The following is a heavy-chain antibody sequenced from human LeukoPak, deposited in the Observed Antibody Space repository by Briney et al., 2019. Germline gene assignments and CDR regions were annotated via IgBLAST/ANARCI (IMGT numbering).Heavy chain of an antibody. Sequence: GGSLRLSCEASGLTFKNYWMHWVRQAPGKGLVWVSHIENNGRSTNYADSVKGRFTISRDNTRNTLSLEMNNLRAEDTAVYYCAREKVVASQYYYYGMDVWGQGTTVTVSS. CDR2: IENNGRST. D-gene: IGHD2-15*01. V-gene: IGHV3-74*01. CDR1: GLTFKNYW. CDR3: AREKVVASQYYYYGMDV. J-gene: IGHJ6*02.